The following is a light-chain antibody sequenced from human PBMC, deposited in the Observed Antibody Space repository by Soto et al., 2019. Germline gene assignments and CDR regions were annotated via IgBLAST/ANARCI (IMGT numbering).Light chain of an antibody. CDR3: SSYAGSGNWV. V-gene: IGLV2-8*01. CDR1: SSDVGGYNS. Sequence: QSALTQPPSASGSPGQSVTISCTGASSDVGGYNSVSWYQQHPGKAPKLILSEVNSGVPDRFSGSKSGNTASLTVSGLQAEDEADYYCSSYAGSGNWVFGGGPKLTVL. CDR2: EV. J-gene: IGLJ3*02.